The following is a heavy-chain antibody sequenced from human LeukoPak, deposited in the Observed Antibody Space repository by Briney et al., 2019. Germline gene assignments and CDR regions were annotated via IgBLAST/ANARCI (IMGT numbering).Heavy chain of an antibody. V-gene: IGHV3-74*01. CDR3: TRVFVGDEYSSSGY. J-gene: IGHJ4*02. Sequence: GGSLRLSCAASGFTFSRYYMHWVRQAPGKGLVWVSRINSDGSSTTYADSVKGRFTISRDNAKNTLYLQMNSLKVEDTAVYYCTRVFVGDEYSSSGYWGQGTLVTVSS. CDR2: INSDGSST. D-gene: IGHD6-13*01. CDR1: GFTFSRYY.